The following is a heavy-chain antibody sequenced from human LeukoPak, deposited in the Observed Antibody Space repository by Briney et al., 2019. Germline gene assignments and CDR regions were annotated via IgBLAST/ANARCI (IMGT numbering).Heavy chain of an antibody. D-gene: IGHD5-18*01. CDR3: AKAVWGYGYY. Sequence: GGSLRLSCATSGFIFSEYALSWVRQAPGKGLEWVSAISGSGGSTYYADSVKGRFTISRDNSKNTLYLQMNSLRAEDTAVYYCAKAVWGYGYYWGQGTLVTVSS. J-gene: IGHJ4*02. CDR2: ISGSGGST. V-gene: IGHV3-23*01. CDR1: GFIFSEYA.